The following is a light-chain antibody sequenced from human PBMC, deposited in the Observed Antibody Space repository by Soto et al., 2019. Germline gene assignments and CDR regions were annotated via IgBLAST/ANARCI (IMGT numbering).Light chain of an antibody. V-gene: IGKV1-5*03. J-gene: IGKJ3*01. CDR2: KAS. Sequence: DIQMTQSPSTLSASVGDRVTITCRASQSISIWLAWYQQKPGKAPKLLIYKASSLESGVPSRFSGSGSGTEFTLTISSLQPDDFATYYCQRYNTYSFGPGTKVDIK. CDR3: QRYNTYS. CDR1: QSISIW.